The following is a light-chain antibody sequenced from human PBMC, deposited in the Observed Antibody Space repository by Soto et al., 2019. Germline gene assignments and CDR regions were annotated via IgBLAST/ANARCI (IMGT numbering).Light chain of an antibody. Sequence: QSVLTQPPSASGSPGQTVTISCTGTSSDIGSYNYVSWYQQHPGKAPKLMISEVSKRPSGVPDRFSGSKSGNTASLTVSGLQAEDEANYYCSSYAGINNFVVFGGGTKLTVL. CDR2: EVS. V-gene: IGLV2-8*01. CDR3: SSYAGINNFVV. CDR1: SSDIGSYNY. J-gene: IGLJ3*02.